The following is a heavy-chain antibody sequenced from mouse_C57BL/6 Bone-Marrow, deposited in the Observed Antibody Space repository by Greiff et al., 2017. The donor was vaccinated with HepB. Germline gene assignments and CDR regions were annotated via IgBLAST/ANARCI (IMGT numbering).Heavy chain of an antibody. CDR2: FYPGSGSI. D-gene: IGHD2-13*01. CDR1: GYTFTEYT. CDR3: ARHEGGNDYAYYFAY. J-gene: IGHJ2*01. V-gene: IGHV1-62-2*01. Sequence: QVQLQQSGAELVKPGASVKLSCKASGYTFTEYTIHWVKQRSGQGLEWIGWFYPGSGSIKYNEKFKDKATLTADKSSSTAYMEISRMTSEDSAVYFCARHEGGNDYAYYFAYWGQGTTLTVSA.